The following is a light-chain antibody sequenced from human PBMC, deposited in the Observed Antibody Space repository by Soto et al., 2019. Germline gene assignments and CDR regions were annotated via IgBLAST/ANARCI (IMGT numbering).Light chain of an antibody. CDR2: GAS. Sequence: EIVLTQSPGTLSLSPGERATLSCRASHSVSSSYLAWYQQKPGQAPRLLIYGASSRATGLPDRFSGSGSGTDLTLTISRLEPEDFAVYYCQKYNSAPWTFGQGTKVEIK. J-gene: IGKJ1*01. CDR3: QKYNSAPWT. V-gene: IGKV3-20*01. CDR1: HSVSSSY.